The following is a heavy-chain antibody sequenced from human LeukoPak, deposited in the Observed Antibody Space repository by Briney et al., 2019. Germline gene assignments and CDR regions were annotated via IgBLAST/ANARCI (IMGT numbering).Heavy chain of an antibody. D-gene: IGHD6-13*01. V-gene: IGHV3-23*01. J-gene: IGHJ4*02. Sequence: GGSLRLSCVASGFTFSSSAMSWVRQAPGKGLEWVSGISGSGGSTNYADSVKGRFTVSRDNSKNTLYLQMNSLRAEDTAVYYCAKGSSNVNLDFDYWGQGTLVTVSS. CDR2: ISGSGGST. CDR3: AKGSSNVNLDFDY. CDR1: GFTFSSSA.